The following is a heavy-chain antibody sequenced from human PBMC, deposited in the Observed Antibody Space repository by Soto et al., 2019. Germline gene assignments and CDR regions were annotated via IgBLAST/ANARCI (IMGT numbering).Heavy chain of an antibody. CDR3: ARQVMHYDILTGYYYFDY. V-gene: IGHV4-39*01. Sequence: PSETLSLTCTVSGGSISSSSYYWGWIRQPPGKGLEWIGSIYYSGSTYYNPSLKSRVTISVDTSKNQFSLKLSSVTAADTAVYYCARQVMHYDILTGYYYFDYWGQGTLVTVSS. D-gene: IGHD3-9*01. J-gene: IGHJ4*02. CDR1: GGSISSSSYY. CDR2: IYYSGST.